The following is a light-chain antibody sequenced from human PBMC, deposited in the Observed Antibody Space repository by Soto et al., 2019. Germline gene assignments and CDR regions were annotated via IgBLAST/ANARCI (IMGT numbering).Light chain of an antibody. V-gene: IGLV2-23*01. Sequence: QSALTQPASVSGSPGQSITISCTGTSSDVRSYNLVSWYQQHPGKAPKLMIYEGSKRPSGVSNRFSGSKSGNTASLTISGLQAEDEADYYCCSYAGSSTVVFGTGTKLTVL. CDR2: EGS. J-gene: IGLJ1*01. CDR3: CSYAGSSTVV. CDR1: SSDVRSYNL.